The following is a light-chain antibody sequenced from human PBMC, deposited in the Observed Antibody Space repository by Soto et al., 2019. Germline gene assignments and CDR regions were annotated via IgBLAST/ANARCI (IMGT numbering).Light chain of an antibody. CDR3: QQSYSTPWT. V-gene: IGKV1-39*01. Sequence: DIQMTQSPSSLSASVGDRVTITCRASQSISSYLNWYQQKPGKAPKLLIYAASSLQSGVPSRFSGSGSVTDFTLTISSLQPEYSATYYWQQSYSTPWTVGQGTKVEIK. CDR1: QSISSY. CDR2: AAS. J-gene: IGKJ1*01.